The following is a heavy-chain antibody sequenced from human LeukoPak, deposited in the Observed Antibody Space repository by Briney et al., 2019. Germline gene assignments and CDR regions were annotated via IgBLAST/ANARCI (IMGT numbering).Heavy chain of an antibody. J-gene: IGHJ4*02. Sequence: GGSLRLSCAASGFTFSSYGMHWVRQAPGKGLEWVAFIHYDGTNEYYADSVKGRFTISRDNFKNTLYLQMNSLRAEDTAVYYCAKDPCSGGSCYVFDYWGQGTLVTVSS. CDR3: AKDPCSGGSCYVFDY. V-gene: IGHV3-30*02. CDR2: IHYDGTNE. CDR1: GFTFSSYG. D-gene: IGHD2-15*01.